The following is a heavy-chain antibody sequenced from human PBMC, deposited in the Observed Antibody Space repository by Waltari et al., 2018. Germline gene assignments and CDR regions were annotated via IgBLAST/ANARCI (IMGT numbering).Heavy chain of an antibody. CDR2: ISSTGTTI. V-gene: IGHV3-11*04. J-gene: IGHJ3*01. CDR1: GFTFSDYY. CDR3: AGLRDFWSGYALDV. Sequence: QVHLVESGGGLVKPGWSLRLSCAASGFTFSDYYMNWIRQAPGKGLEWVSYISSTGTTIYYADSVKGRFTISRDNAKNSLYLQMDSLRAEDTAVYYCAGLRDFWSGYALDVWGQGTVVTVS. D-gene: IGHD3-3*01.